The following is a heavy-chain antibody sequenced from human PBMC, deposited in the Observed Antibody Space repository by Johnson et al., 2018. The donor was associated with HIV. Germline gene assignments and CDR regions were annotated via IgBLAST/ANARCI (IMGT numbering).Heavy chain of an antibody. J-gene: IGHJ3*02. D-gene: IGHD2-21*01. V-gene: IGHV3-30*18. CDR3: AKGDCGGDCYVYAFDM. CDR2: ISYDGSNE. Sequence: QEKLVESGGGVVQPGTSLRLSCAASGFTFGIYGMHWVRQAPGKGLEWVALISYDGSNEYYVESVKGRFTISRDNSKNTLYLQMNSLRAEDTAVYYCAKGDCGGDCYVYAFDMWGQGTMVTVSS. CDR1: GFTFGIYG.